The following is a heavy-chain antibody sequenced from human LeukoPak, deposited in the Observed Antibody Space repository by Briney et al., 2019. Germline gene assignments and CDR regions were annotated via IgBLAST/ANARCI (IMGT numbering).Heavy chain of an antibody. CDR2: INPNSGGT. Sequence: ASVKVSCKASGYTFTGYYMHWVRQAPGQGLEWMGWINPNSGGTNYAQKFQGRVTMTRDTSISTAYMELSRLRSDDTAVYYCASGDIVVVPAAHEDYYYYMDVWGKGTTVTVSS. J-gene: IGHJ6*03. CDR3: ASGDIVVVPAAHEDYYYYMDV. D-gene: IGHD2-2*01. CDR1: GYTFTGYY. V-gene: IGHV1-2*02.